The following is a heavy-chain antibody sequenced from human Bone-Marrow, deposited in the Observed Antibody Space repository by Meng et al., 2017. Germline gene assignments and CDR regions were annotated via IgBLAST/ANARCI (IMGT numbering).Heavy chain of an antibody. CDR2: TYYRSKWYN. J-gene: IGHJ4*02. CDR1: GDSVSSNSIT. CDR3: ARGMSAPTSYFDY. Sequence: SQTLSLTCAISGDSVSSNSITWNWIRQSPSRGLEWLGRTYYRSKWYNDYAVSVKSRITINPDTSKNQFSLQLNSVTPEDTAVYYCARGMSAPTSYFDYWGQGNLVTVSS. D-gene: IGHD6-13*01. V-gene: IGHV6-1*01.